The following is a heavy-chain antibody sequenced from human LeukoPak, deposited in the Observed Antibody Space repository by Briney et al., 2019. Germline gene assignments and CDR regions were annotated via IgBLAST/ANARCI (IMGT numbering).Heavy chain of an antibody. J-gene: IGHJ4*02. CDR3: ASGDYYDILTGAIYYFDY. D-gene: IGHD3-9*01. CDR2: MNPNSGNT. V-gene: IGHV1-8*01. Sequence: ASVKVSCKASGYTFTSYDINWVRQATGQGLEWMGWMNPNSGNTGYAQKFQGRVTMTRNTSISTAYMELSSLRSEDTAVYYCASGDYYDILTGAIYYFDYWGQGTLVTVSS. CDR1: GYTFTSYD.